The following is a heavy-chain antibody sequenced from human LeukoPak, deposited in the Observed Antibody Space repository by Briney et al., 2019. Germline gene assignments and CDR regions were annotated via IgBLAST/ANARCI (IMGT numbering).Heavy chain of an antibody. CDR3: ARKTYGSGSYWFDP. D-gene: IGHD3-10*01. J-gene: IGHJ5*02. CDR1: GYSFTSYW. V-gene: IGHV5-51*01. CDR2: IYPDDSDT. Sequence: GESLKISCKGSGYSFTSYWIGWVRQMLGKGLEWMGIIYPDDSDTRYGPSFQDQVTISADKSISTAYLQWSSLKASDTAIYYCARKTYGSGSYWFDPWGQGTLVTVSS.